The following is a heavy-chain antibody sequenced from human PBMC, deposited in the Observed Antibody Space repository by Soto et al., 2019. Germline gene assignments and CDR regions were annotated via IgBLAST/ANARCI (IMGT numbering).Heavy chain of an antibody. V-gene: IGHV1-18*04. Sequence: VASVKVSCKASGYTFTSYGISWVRQAPGQGLEWMGWISAYNGNTNYAQKLQGRVTMTTDTSTSTAYMELRSLRSDDTAVYYCARDEGSSSTAYYFDYWGQGTLVTVSS. CDR2: ISAYNGNT. CDR3: ARDEGSSSTAYYFDY. CDR1: GYTFTSYG. J-gene: IGHJ4*02. D-gene: IGHD6-6*01.